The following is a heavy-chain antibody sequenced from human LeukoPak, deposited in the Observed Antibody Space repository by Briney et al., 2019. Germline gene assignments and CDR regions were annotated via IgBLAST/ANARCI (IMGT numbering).Heavy chain of an antibody. CDR3: ARGSTSWYVY. CDR1: GFTFSSYAMH. J-gene: IGHJ4*02. CDR2: IYYSGNT. Sequence: LRLSCSASGFTFSSYAMHWVRQHPGKGLEWIGYIYYSGNTHYNPSLKSRVTISVDTSKNQFSLKLSSVTAADMAVYYCARGSTSWYVYWGQGTLVTVSS. V-gene: IGHV4-31*02. D-gene: IGHD6-13*01.